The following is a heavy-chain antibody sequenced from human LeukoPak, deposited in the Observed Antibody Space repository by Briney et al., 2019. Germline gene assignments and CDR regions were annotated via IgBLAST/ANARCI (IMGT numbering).Heavy chain of an antibody. CDR2: IRNDGSNK. CDR3: AKCILTGYYKGYMDV. J-gene: IGHJ6*03. V-gene: IGHV3-30*02. Sequence: GGSLRLSCAASGFTFSSYGMHWVRQAPGKGLEWEAFIRNDGSNKYYADSVKGRFTISRDNSKNTLYLQMNSLRAEDTAVYYCAKCILTGYYKGYMDVWGKGTTVTISS. D-gene: IGHD3-9*01. CDR1: GFTFSSYG.